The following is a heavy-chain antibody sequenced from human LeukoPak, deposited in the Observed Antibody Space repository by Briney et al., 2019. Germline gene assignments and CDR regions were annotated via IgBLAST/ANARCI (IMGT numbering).Heavy chain of an antibody. CDR1: GFDFSSNW. J-gene: IGHJ4*02. Sequence: GGFLRLSCAASGFDFSSNWMHWVRHAPGQGLVWVSRIKGDGISTNYADSVKGRFTISRDIAKNTLYLQMNSLRAEDTGVYYCAKDHYWSIDYWGRGTLVTVSS. D-gene: IGHD3-3*01. CDR3: AKDHYWSIDY. CDR2: IKGDGIST. V-gene: IGHV3-74*01.